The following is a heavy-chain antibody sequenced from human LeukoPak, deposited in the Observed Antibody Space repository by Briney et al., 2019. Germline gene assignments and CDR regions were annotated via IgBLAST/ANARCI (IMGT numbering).Heavy chain of an antibody. CDR2: INPNSGGT. D-gene: IGHD2-15*01. CDR3: AREDVVVVAATIQYFQH. V-gene: IGHV1-2*02. CDR1: GYTFTGYY. Sequence: ASVKVSCKASGYTFTGYYMHCVRQAPGQGLEWMGWINPNSGGTNYAQKFQGRVTMTRDTSISTAYMELSRLRSDDTAVYYCAREDVVVVAATIQYFQHWGQGTLVTVSS. J-gene: IGHJ1*01.